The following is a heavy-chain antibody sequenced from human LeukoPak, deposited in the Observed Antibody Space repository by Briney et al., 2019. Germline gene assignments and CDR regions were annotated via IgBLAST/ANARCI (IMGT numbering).Heavy chain of an antibody. Sequence: LSGGSLRLSCEASGFSFSRHWMHWVRQAPGKGLVWVSRISDDGSYTANVDSVEGRFITSRDNVRNTLYLHMNGLRAEDTAVYYCASFGISWGSAYWGRGTLVTVSS. CDR3: ASFGISWGSAY. CDR1: GFSFSRHW. J-gene: IGHJ4*02. CDR2: ISDDGSYT. V-gene: IGHV3-74*03. D-gene: IGHD7-27*01.